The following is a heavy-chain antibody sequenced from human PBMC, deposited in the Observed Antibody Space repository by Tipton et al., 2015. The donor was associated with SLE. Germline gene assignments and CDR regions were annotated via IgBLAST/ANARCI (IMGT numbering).Heavy chain of an antibody. D-gene: IGHD4-17*01. Sequence: SLRLSCAASGFTFSSYAMHWVRQAPGKGLEWVAFISYDGSNKYYADSVKGRFAISRDNSKNTLYLQLNSLRAEDTAVYYCAKELSTVTYYGMDVWGQGTTVTVSS. V-gene: IGHV3-30*09. CDR1: GFTFSSYA. CDR3: AKELSTVTYYGMDV. CDR2: ISYDGSNK. J-gene: IGHJ6*02.